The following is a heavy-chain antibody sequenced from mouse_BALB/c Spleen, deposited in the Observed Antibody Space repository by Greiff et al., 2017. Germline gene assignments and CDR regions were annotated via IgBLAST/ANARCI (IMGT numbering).Heavy chain of an antibody. CDR2: ISSGGGST. V-gene: IGHV5-12-1*01. J-gene: IGHJ3*01. D-gene: IGHD4-1*01. CDR3: ARHALGRAWFAY. Sequence: EVKVVESGGGLVKPGGSLKLSCAASGFAFSSYDMSWVRQTPEKRLEWVAYISSGGGSTYYPDTVKGRFTISRDNAKNTLYLQMSSLKSEDTAMYYCARHALGRAWFAYWGQGTLVTVSA. CDR1: GFAFSSYD.